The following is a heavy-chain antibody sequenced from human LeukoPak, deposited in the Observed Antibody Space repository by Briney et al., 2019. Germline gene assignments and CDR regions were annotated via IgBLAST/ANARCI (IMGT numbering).Heavy chain of an antibody. D-gene: IGHD1-26*01. Sequence: PGGSLRLSCAASGFTFSNYWMHWVRQAPGKGLFWASRINGDGSSTNYADSVKGRFTISRDNAKNTLYLQMNSLRAEDTAVYYCARGGQPTDFWGQGTLVTVSS. V-gene: IGHV3-74*01. J-gene: IGHJ4*02. CDR3: ARGGQPTDF. CDR1: GFTFSNYW. CDR2: INGDGSST.